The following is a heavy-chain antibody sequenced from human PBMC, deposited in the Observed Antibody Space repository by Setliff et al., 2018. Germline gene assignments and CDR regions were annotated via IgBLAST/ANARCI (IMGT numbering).Heavy chain of an antibody. V-gene: IGHV1-24*01. D-gene: IGHD1-26*01. CDR2: FDPEDGET. CDR3: ATQPLQWELLGFDY. Sequence: ASVKVSCKVSGYTLTELSMHWVRQAPGIGLEWMGGFDPEDGETIYAQKFQGRVTMTEDTSTDTAYMELSSLRSEDTAVYYCATQPLQWELLGFDYWGQGTLVTVSS. J-gene: IGHJ4*02. CDR1: GYTLTELS.